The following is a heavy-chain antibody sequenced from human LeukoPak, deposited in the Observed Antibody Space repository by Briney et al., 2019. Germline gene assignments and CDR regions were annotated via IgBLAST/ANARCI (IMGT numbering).Heavy chain of an antibody. CDR3: ARARRCTNGVCRSPFDY. D-gene: IGHD2-8*01. CDR1: GGSISSYY. J-gene: IGHJ4*02. CDR2: IYTSGST. Sequence: SETLSLTCTVSGGSISSYYWSWIRQPAGKGLEWIGRIYTSGSTNYNPSLKSRVTMSVDTSKNQFSLKLSSVTAADTAVYYCARARRCTNGVCRSPFDYWGQGTLVTVSS. V-gene: IGHV4-4*07.